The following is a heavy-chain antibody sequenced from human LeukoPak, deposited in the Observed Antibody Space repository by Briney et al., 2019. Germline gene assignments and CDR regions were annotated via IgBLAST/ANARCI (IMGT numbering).Heavy chain of an antibody. D-gene: IGHD4-17*01. J-gene: IGHJ4*02. Sequence: PSETLSLTCTVSGGSISSGDYYWSWIRQPPGKGLEWIGYIYYSGSTYYNPSLKSRVTISVDTSKNQFSLKLSSVTAADTAVYYCARENGDRPGVLDYWGQGTLVTVSS. CDR3: ARENGDRPGVLDY. CDR2: IYYSGST. V-gene: IGHV4-30-4*01. CDR1: GGSISSGDYY.